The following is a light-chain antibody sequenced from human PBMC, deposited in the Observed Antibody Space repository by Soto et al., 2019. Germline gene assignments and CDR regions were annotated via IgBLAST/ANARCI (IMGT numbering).Light chain of an antibody. CDR2: DAS. CDR3: QQLDSDPIT. V-gene: IGKV1-9*01. CDR1: QGSSTY. Sequence: DIQLTQSPSFLSASVGDRVTITCRASQGSSTYFAWYQQKPGKDPKLLIYDASKLQSGVPSRFSGSRSGTEFTRTINSLQPADFATYYCQQLDSDPITFGQWTRLAIK. J-gene: IGKJ5*01.